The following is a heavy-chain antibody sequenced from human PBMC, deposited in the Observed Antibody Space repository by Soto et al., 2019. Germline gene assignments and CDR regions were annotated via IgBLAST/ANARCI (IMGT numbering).Heavy chain of an antibody. V-gene: IGHV4-34*01. Sequence: QVQLQQWGAGLLKPSETLSLTCAVYGGSFSGYYWSWIRQPPGKGLEWIGEINHSGSTNYNPSLKSRVTISVDTSKNQFSRKLSSVTAADTAVYYCARHRKRGYGMDVWGQGTTVTVSS. CDR2: INHSGST. D-gene: IGHD3-10*01. J-gene: IGHJ6*02. CDR1: GGSFSGYY. CDR3: ARHRKRGYGMDV.